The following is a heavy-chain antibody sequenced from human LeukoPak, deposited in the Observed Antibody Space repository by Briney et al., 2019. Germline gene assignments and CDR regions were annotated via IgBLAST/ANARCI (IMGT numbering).Heavy chain of an antibody. D-gene: IGHD5-18*01. V-gene: IGHV1-69*01. Sequence: GASVKVSCKASGGTFSSYAISWVRQAPGQGLERMGGIIPIFGTANYAQKFQGRVTITADEPTSTAYMELSSLRSEDTAVYYCARVGELASYSYGYYYYYYMDVWGKGTTVTISS. CDR3: ARVGELASYSYGYYYYYYMDV. J-gene: IGHJ6*03. CDR2: IIPIFGTA. CDR1: GGTFSSYA.